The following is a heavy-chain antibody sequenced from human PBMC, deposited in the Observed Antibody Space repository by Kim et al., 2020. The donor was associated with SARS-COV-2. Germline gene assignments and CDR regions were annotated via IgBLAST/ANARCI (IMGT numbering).Heavy chain of an antibody. CDR3: ARGSYYYDSSGYRLAAFDI. CDR2: IYYSGST. V-gene: IGHV4-31*03. Sequence: SETLSLTCTVSGGSISSGGYYWSWIRQHPGKGLEWIGYIYYSGSTYYNPSLKSRVTISVDTSKNQFSLKLSSVTAADTAVYYCARGSYYYDSSGYRLAAFDIWGQGTMVTVSS. CDR1: GGSISSGGYY. J-gene: IGHJ3*02. D-gene: IGHD3-22*01.